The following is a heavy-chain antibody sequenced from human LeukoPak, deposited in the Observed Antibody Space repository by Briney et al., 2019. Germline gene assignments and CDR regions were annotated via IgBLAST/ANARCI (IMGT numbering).Heavy chain of an antibody. CDR1: GFTFSRFA. CDR2: IIDTGSIA. CDR3: VTESFHY. D-gene: IGHD3-10*01. J-gene: IGHJ4*02. Sequence: GGSLRLSCAASGFTFSRFAMNWVRQAPGKGREWVGIIIDTGSIASCADSVKGRFTISRDNSKNPVYLQMNSLRDEDTALYYCVTESFHYWGQGILVAVSS. V-gene: IGHV3-23*01.